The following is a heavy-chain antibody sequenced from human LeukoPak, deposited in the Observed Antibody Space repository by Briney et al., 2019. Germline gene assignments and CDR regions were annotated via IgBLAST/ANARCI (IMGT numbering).Heavy chain of an antibody. Sequence: GGSLRLSCTASGLTSSTSGFNWVRQAPGKGLEWVASIGPTGSDRYHADSIKGRFTISRDNANNFLYLQMNSLRAEDTAVYYCATETNGRHYDYWGQGTLLTVSS. CDR1: GLTSSTSG. CDR2: IGPTGSDR. CDR3: ATETNGRHYDY. V-gene: IGHV3-21*06. D-gene: IGHD1-14*01. J-gene: IGHJ4*02.